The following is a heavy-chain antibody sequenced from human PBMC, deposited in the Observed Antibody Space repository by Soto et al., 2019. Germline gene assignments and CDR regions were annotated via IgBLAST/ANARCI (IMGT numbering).Heavy chain of an antibody. CDR3: ARGPRLRYFCWLFSWLDY. V-gene: IGHV1-3*01. J-gene: IGHJ4*02. Sequence: QVQLVQSGAEVKKPGASVKVSCKASGYTFTSYAMHWVRQAPGQRLEWMGWSNAGNGNTKYSQKFQGRVTITRDTSASTAYMELSSLRSEDMAVYYCARGPRLRYFCWLFSWLDYWGQVTLVTVSS. D-gene: IGHD3-9*01. CDR2: SNAGNGNT. CDR1: GYTFTSYA.